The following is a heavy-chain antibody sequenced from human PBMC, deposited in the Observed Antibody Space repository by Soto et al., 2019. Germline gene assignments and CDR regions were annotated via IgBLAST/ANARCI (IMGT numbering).Heavy chain of an antibody. D-gene: IGHD2-2*01. J-gene: IGHJ6*02. V-gene: IGHV1-69*13. CDR2: IIPIFGTP. CDR1: GGTFTNYA. Sequence: SVKVSCKPSGGTFTNYAFRWVRQAPGQGLEWMGGIIPIFGTPDYAQNFQGRVTITADESTRTASMELSSLRSDDTAVYYCARDRSVGYCITTTCPKPFYYYAMDVWGQGTTVTVSS. CDR3: ARDRSVGYCITTTCPKPFYYYAMDV.